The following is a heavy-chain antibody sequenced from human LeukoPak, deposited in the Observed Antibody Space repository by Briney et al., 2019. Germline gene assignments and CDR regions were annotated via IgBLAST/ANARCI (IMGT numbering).Heavy chain of an antibody. CDR3: AKESVVRYFDWSYSGEFDY. CDR2: ISGSGGST. V-gene: IGHV3-23*01. J-gene: IGHJ4*02. Sequence: GGSLRLSCAASGFTFSSYAMSWVRQAPGKGLEWVSAISGSGGSTYYADSVKGRFTISRDNSKNTLYLQMNSLRAEDTAVYYCAKESVVRYFDWSYSGEFDYWGQGTLVTVSS. D-gene: IGHD3-9*01. CDR1: GFTFSSYA.